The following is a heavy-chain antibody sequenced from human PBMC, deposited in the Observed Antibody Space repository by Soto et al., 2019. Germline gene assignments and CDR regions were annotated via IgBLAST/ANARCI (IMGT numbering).Heavy chain of an antibody. J-gene: IGHJ4*02. CDR1: GFTFSDYY. CDR2: ISSSSSYT. Sequence: QVQLVESGGGLVKPGGSLRLSCAASGFTFSDYYMSWIRQAPGKGLEWVSYISSSSSYTNYADSVKGRFTISRDNAKNSLYLQMNSLRAEDTAVYYRAITASMGPLNYWGQGTLVTVSS. V-gene: IGHV3-11*06. D-gene: IGHD2-8*01. CDR3: AITASMGPLNY.